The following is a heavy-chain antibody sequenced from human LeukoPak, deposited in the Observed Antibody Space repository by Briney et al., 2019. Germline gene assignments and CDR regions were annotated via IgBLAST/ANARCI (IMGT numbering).Heavy chain of an antibody. Sequence: QPGGSLRLSCAASEFTFSSYAMSWVRQAPGKGLEGVSAISDSGGSTYYADSVKGRFTVSTDNYKNTMYLQMNSLRAEDTAVYYCAKDRRACSSSSCYYRFDYWGQGTLVTVSS. CDR2: ISDSGGST. CDR1: EFTFSSYA. CDR3: AKDRRACSSSSCYYRFDY. V-gene: IGHV3-23*01. D-gene: IGHD2-2*01. J-gene: IGHJ4*02.